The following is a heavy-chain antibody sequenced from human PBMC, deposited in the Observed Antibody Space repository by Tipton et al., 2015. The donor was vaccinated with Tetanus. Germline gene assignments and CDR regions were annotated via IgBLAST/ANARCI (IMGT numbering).Heavy chain of an antibody. CDR1: GFTFSNYG. CDR3: AKKYCSGGSCYSIDY. D-gene: IGHD2-15*01. Sequence: SLRLSCTASGFTFSNYGMHWVRQAPGKGLECVSGISGSGGSTYYAYSVKGRFTISRDNSKNTLYLQMNSLRAEDTAVYYCAKKYCSGGSCYSIDYWGQGTLVTVSS. CDR2: ISGSGGST. J-gene: IGHJ4*02. V-gene: IGHV3-23*01.